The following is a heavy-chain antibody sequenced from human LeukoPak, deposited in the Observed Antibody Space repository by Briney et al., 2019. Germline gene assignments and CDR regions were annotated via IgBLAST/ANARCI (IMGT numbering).Heavy chain of an antibody. D-gene: IGHD6-13*01. CDR2: MNPNSGNT. Sequence: ASVKVSCKASGYTFTSYDINWVRQATGQGLEWMGWMNPNSGNTGYAQKFQGRVTMTRNTSISTACMELSSLRSEDTAVYYCARGASSSWYIFDYWGQGTLVTVSS. CDR3: ARGASSSWYIFDY. CDR1: GYTFTSYD. J-gene: IGHJ4*02. V-gene: IGHV1-8*01.